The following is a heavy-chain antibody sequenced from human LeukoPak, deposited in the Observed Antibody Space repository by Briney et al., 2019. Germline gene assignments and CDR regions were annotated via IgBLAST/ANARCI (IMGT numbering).Heavy chain of an antibody. CDR3: AKDLPAAYFDS. D-gene: IGHD2-2*01. CDR1: GFTFNSYG. J-gene: IGHJ4*02. Sequence: GGSLRLSCAASGFTFNSYGMHWVCQAPGKGLEWVAFIRSDGSTKYYADSVKGRFTISRDNSKDTLYLQMNGLRAEDTAVFYCAKDLPAAYFDSWGQGTLVTVSS. CDR2: IRSDGSTK. V-gene: IGHV3-30*02.